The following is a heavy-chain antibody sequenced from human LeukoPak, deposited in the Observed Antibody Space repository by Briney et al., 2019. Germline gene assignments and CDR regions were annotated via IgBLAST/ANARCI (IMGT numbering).Heavy chain of an antibody. CDR1: GGSISNTNYY. D-gene: IGHD4-11*01. V-gene: IGHV4-39*07. CDR2: IYHNGRT. Sequence: SETLSLTCFVSGGSISNTNYYWAWIRQPPGKGLEYIGSIYHNGRTYYNPSLTSRVTISVDTSKNQFSLKLSSVTAADTAVYYCARERPATSAGLYYYFYMDVWGTGTPVTVSS. J-gene: IGHJ6*03. CDR3: ARERPATSAGLYYYFYMDV.